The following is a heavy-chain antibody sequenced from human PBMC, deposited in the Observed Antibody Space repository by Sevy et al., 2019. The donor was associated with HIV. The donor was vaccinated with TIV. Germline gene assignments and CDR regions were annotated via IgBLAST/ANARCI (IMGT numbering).Heavy chain of an antibody. V-gene: IGHV3-23*01. Sequence: GGSLRLSCAASGFTFSSYAMSWVRQAPGKGLEWVPAISGSGGSTYYADSVKGRFTISRDNSKNTLYLQMNSLRAEDTAVYYCAKVYYYDSSGWYWGQGTLVTVSS. CDR1: GFTFSSYA. D-gene: IGHD3-22*01. CDR2: ISGSGGST. J-gene: IGHJ4*02. CDR3: AKVYYYDSSGWY.